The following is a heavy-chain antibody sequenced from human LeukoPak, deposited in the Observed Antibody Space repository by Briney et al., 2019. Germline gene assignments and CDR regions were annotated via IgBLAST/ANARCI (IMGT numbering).Heavy chain of an antibody. CDR2: IIPILGIA. V-gene: IGHV1-69*02. D-gene: IGHD3-9*01. CDR1: GGTFSSYT. CDR3: ARGTSSTPHYDILTGPRGWFDP. J-gene: IGHJ5*02. Sequence: SVKVSCKASGGTFSSYTISWVRQDPGQGLEWMGRIIPILGIANYAQKFQGRVTITADKSTSTAYMELSSLRSEDTAVYYCARGTSSTPHYDILTGPRGWFDPWGQGTLVTVSS.